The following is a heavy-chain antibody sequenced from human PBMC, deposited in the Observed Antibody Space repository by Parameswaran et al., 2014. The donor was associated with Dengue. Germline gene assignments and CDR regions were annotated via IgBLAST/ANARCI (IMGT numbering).Heavy chain of an antibody. Sequence: SWVRQAPGQGLEWMGRIIPILGIANYAQKFQGRVTITADKSTSTAYMELSSLRSEDTAVYYCARDREYQLLSGARDYYGMDVWGQGTTVTVSS. J-gene: IGHJ6*02. CDR3: ARDREYQLLSGARDYYGMDV. D-gene: IGHD2-2*01. CDR2: IIPILGIA. V-gene: IGHV1-69*04.